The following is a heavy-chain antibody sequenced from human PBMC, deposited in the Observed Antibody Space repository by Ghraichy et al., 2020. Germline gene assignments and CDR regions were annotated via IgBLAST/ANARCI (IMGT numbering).Heavy chain of an antibody. CDR3: ARDLAPLGARHTGFDP. Sequence: SQTLSLTCTVSGGSISSGSYFWGWIRQPPGKGLEWIGSLYYSGTTYYNPSLKSRVTISVDTSKNQFSLKLSSVTAADTAVYYCARDLAPLGARHTGFDPWGQGILATVSS. D-gene: IGHD1-26*01. CDR1: GGSISSGSYF. J-gene: IGHJ5*02. V-gene: IGHV4-39*07. CDR2: LYYSGTT.